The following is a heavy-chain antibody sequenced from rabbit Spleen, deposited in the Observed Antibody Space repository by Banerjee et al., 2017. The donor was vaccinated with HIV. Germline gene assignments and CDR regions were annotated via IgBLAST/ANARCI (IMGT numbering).Heavy chain of an antibody. Sequence: QEQLVESGGGLVQPGASLTLTCTASGFSFSNNYDMYWVRQAPGKGLEWIGCIVAGSGSTYYASWAKGRFTITKTSSTTVTLQMTSLTAADTATYFCARAGWLDYNYPAMDLWGPGTLVTVS. D-gene: IGHD1-1*01. CDR3: ARAGWLDYNYPAMDL. CDR2: IVAGSGST. V-gene: IGHV1S45*01. J-gene: IGHJ6*01. CDR1: GFSFSNNYD.